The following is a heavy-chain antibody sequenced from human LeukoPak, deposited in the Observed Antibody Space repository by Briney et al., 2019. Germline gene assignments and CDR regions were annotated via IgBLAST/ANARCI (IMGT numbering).Heavy chain of an antibody. Sequence: GGSLRLSCAASGFTVSTNYMTWVRQAPGKGLEWVSVIYSGGNTCYADSVKGRFTISRDNSKNTLSLQMNSLRAEDTAVYYCARGGVARSFDIWGQGTMVTVSS. J-gene: IGHJ3*02. CDR2: IYSGGNT. D-gene: IGHD3-3*01. V-gene: IGHV3-66*01. CDR1: GFTVSTNY. CDR3: ARGGVARSFDI.